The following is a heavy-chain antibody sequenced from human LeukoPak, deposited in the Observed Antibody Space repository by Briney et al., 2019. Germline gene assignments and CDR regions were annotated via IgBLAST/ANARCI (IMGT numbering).Heavy chain of an antibody. CDR3: AKHYSGSSTASFDS. CDR1: GFSFSYYA. J-gene: IGHJ4*02. V-gene: IGHV3-23*01. D-gene: IGHD1-26*01. CDR2: LSGSGVST. Sequence: GGSLRLSCAASGFSFSYYAMNWVRQAPGEGMEWLSGLSGSGVSTYYADSVKGRFTISRDSSKNTLYLQLNDLRAEDMAVYYCAKHYSGSSTASFDSWGQGTLVTVSS.